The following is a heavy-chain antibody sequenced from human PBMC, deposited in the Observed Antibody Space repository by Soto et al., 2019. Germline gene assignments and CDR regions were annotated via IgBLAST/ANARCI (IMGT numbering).Heavy chain of an antibody. D-gene: IGHD1-26*01. J-gene: IGHJ3*02. CDR2: IVVGSGNT. CDR1: GFTFTSSA. CDR3: AAIFIPPGWELLYDAFDI. V-gene: IGHV1-58*01. Sequence: SVKVSCKASGFTFTSSAVQWVRQARGQRLEWIGWIVVGSGNTNYAQKFQERVTITRDMSTSTAYMELSSLRSEDTAVYYCAAIFIPPGWELLYDAFDIWGQGTMVTVSS.